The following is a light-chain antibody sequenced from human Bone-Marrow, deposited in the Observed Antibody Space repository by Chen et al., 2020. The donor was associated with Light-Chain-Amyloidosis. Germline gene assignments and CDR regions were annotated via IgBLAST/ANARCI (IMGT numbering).Light chain of an antibody. J-gene: IGLJ1*01. V-gene: IGLV2-14*01. Sequence: QSALTQPASVSGSPGQSITISCTGTSRDAGGDNHVSWYPQHPDKAPKLMIYEVTNRPSWVPDRFSGSKSDNTASLTIAGLQTEDEADYFCSSYTITNALVFGSGTRVTVL. CDR2: EVT. CDR3: SSYTITNALV. CDR1: SRDAGGDNH.